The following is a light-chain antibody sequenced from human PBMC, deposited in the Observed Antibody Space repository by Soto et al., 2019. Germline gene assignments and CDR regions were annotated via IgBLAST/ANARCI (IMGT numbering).Light chain of an antibody. V-gene: IGKV3-15*01. CDR1: QSVSND. Sequence: ERVMTQSPATLSVSPGERATLSCRASQSVSNDLAWYQQKPGQAPRLLIYDASTRATGIPARFSGSGSGTEFTLTISSLQSEDFAVYYCQQYSHWPLFGGGTKVEIK. CDR2: DAS. CDR3: QQYSHWPL. J-gene: IGKJ4*01.